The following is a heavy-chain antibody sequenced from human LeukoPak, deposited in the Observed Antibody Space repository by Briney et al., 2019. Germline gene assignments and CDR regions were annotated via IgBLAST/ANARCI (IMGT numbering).Heavy chain of an antibody. V-gene: IGHV3-30*18. CDR1: GFTFSSYG. CDR2: ISYDGNNK. J-gene: IGHJ4*02. CDR3: AKPPEVGATVGYFDY. Sequence: QPGRSLRLSCAASGFTFSSYGMHWVRQAPGKGLEWVALISYDGNNKYYADSVKGRFTISRDNSKNTLSLHMNSLRAEDTAVYYCAKPPEVGATVGYFDYWGQGTLVTVSS. D-gene: IGHD1-26*01.